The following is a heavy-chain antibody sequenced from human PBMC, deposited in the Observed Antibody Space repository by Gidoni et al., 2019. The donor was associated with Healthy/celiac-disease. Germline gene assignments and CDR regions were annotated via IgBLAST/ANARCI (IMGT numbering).Heavy chain of an antibody. D-gene: IGHD2-2*01. V-gene: IGHV3-21*01. CDR2: ISSSSSYI. J-gene: IGHJ4*02. Sequence: EVQLVASGGGLVKPGGSLRLSCSASGFTFSSYSMNWVRQAPGKGLEWVSSISSSSSYIYYADSVKGRFTISRDNAKNSLYLQMNSLRAEDTAVYYCAREGCSSTSCYLFDYWGQGTLVTVSS. CDR3: AREGCSSTSCYLFDY. CDR1: GFTFSSYS.